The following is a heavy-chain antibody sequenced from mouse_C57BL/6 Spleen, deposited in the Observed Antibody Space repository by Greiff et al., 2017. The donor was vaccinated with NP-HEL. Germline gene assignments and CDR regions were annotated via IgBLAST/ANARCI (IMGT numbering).Heavy chain of an antibody. J-gene: IGHJ3*01. Sequence: VQLQQPGAELVKPGASVKLSCKASGYTFTSYWMHWVKQRPGRGLEWIGRIDPNSGGTKYNEKFKGKATLTVDKPSSTAYMQLSSLTSEDAAVYYCARLHHVDYYGSRAYWGQGTLVTVSA. V-gene: IGHV1-72*01. CDR3: ARLHHVDYYGSRAY. D-gene: IGHD1-1*01. CDR1: GYTFTSYW. CDR2: IDPNSGGT.